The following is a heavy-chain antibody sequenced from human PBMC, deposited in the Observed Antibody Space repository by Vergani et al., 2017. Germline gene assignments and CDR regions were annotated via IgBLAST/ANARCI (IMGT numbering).Heavy chain of an antibody. D-gene: IGHD3-22*01. CDR1: GYSFTSYW. V-gene: IGHV5-51*03. CDR2: IYPGDSDT. Sequence: EVQLVQSGAEVKTPGESLTISCKGSGYSFTSYWIGWVRQMPGKGLEWMGIIYPGDSDTRYSPSFQGQVTISADKSISTAYLQWSSLKASDTAMYYCARGRYYYDSSGYYAYYFDYWGQGTLVTVSS. J-gene: IGHJ4*02. CDR3: ARGRYYYDSSGYYAYYFDY.